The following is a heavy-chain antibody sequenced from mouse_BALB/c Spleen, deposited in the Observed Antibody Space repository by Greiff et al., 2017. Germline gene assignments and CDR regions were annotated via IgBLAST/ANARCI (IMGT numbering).Heavy chain of an antibody. CDR2: ISSGGSYT. V-gene: IGHV5-9-4*01. J-gene: IGHJ4*01. Sequence: EVKLVESGGGLVKPGGSLKLSCAASGFTFSSYAMSWVRQSPEKRLEWVAEISSGGSYTYYPDTVTGRFTIYRDNAKNTLYLEMSSLRSEDTAMYYCARVENYYAMDYWGQGTSVTVSS. CDR1: GFTFSSYA. CDR3: ARVENYYAMDY.